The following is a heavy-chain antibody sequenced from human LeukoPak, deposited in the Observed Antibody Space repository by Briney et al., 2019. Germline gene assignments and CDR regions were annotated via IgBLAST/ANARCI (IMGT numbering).Heavy chain of an antibody. J-gene: IGHJ6*03. D-gene: IGHD6-6*01. Sequence: SETLSLTCTVSGGSISSHYWSWIRQSPGKGLEWIGFMHYRGNTNSNPSLRSRVTISVDTSKNQFSLKLSSVTAADTAVYYCARSSSSWGGSYYYYYYMDVWGKGTTVTVSS. V-gene: IGHV4-59*11. CDR3: ARSSSSWGGSYYYYYYMDV. CDR2: MHYRGNT. CDR1: GGSISSHY.